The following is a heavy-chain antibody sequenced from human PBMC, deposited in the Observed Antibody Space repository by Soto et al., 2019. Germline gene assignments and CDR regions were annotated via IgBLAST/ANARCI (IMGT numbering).Heavy chain of an antibody. D-gene: IGHD2-2*01. J-gene: IGHJ4*02. V-gene: IGHV1-18*01. CDR2: ISAYNGNT. Sequence: ASVKVSCKASGYTFTSYGISWVRQAPGQGLEWMGWISAYNGNTNYAQKFQGRVTMTTDTSTSTAYMELSSLRSEDTAVYYCVRVVPAAIFDYWGQGTLVTVSS. CDR3: VRVVPAAIFDY. CDR1: GYTFTSYG.